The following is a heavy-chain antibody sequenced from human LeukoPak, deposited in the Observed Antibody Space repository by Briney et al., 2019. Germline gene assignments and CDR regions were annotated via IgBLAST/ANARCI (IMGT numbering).Heavy chain of an antibody. CDR2: IYHSGST. CDR1: GYSISSGYY. Sequence: SETLSLTXAVSGYSISSGYYWGWIRQPPGKGLEWIGSIYHSGSTYYNPSLKSRVTISVDTSKNQFSLKLSSVTAADTAVYYCARLRYYYYCMDVWGKGTTVTVSS. V-gene: IGHV4-38-2*01. J-gene: IGHJ6*03. CDR3: ARLRYYYYCMDV.